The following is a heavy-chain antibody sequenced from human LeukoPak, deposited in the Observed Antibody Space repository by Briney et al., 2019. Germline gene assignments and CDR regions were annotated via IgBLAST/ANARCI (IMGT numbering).Heavy chain of an antibody. Sequence: ASVKVSCKASGYSFTGYYLHWVRQAPGQGLERMGWINPNSGVTNYAQKFQGRVTMTRDTSINTAYMELTRLMSDDTAVYYCARDRETGSYYGIDYWGQGTLVTVSS. J-gene: IGHJ4*02. CDR2: INPNSGVT. D-gene: IGHD1-26*01. V-gene: IGHV1-2*02. CDR1: GYSFTGYY. CDR3: ARDRETGSYYGIDY.